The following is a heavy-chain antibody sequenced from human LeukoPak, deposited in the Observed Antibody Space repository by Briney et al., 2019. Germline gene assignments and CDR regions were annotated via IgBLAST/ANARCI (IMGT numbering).Heavy chain of an antibody. CDR3: AKLARYGDSDY. CDR1: GFTFSSYV. V-gene: IGHV3-23*01. CDR2: ISGSGGST. J-gene: IGHJ4*02. D-gene: IGHD4-17*01. Sequence: GGSLRLSCAASGFTFSSYVMSWVRQAPGKGLEWVSGISGSGGSTYYADSVKGRFTISRDNSNNTLYLQMNSLRAEDTAVYYCAKLARYGDSDYWGQGTLVTVSS.